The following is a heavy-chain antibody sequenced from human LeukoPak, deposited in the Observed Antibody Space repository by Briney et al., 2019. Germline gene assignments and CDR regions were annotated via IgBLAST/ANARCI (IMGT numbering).Heavy chain of an antibody. CDR3: ARESTAVGDYYFDY. J-gene: IGHJ4*02. V-gene: IGHV3-74*01. CDR2: MNSDGSSR. CDR1: GFIFSNYW. Sequence: GGSLRLSCAASGFIFSNYWMNWVRQAPGRGLMWVSRMNSDGSSRTYADSVKGRFTISRDNAKNTLYLQMNSLRAEDLAVYYCARESTAVGDYYFDYWGQGILVAVSS. D-gene: IGHD3-16*01.